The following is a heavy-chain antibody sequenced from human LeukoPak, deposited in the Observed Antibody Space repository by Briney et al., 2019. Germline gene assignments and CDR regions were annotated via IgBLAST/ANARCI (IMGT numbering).Heavy chain of an antibody. V-gene: IGHV3-23*01. Sequence: GSLRLSCATSGFTFNSYAMNWVRQAPGKGLEWVAAITGNGVNTYYADSVKGRFTISSDPSKNTLFLQMHSLRADDTAVYYCAKPRADIPATVFDSWGQGALVTVSS. CDR2: ITGNGVNT. J-gene: IGHJ4*02. CDR3: AKPRADIPATVFDS. D-gene: IGHD2-2*02. CDR1: GFTFNSYA.